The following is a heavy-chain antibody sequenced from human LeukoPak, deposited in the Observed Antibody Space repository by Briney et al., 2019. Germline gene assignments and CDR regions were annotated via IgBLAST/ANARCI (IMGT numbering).Heavy chain of an antibody. D-gene: IGHD3-10*01. CDR3: TRGLLDSPYGLGGHVYYYYGMYV. J-gene: IGHJ6*02. Sequence: PSETLSLTCAVSGGSFSGYYWSWIRQPPGKGLEWIGEINHSGSTNYNLSRRSRVTISVDTSKKLFSLKLSSVTAADTPVYCCTRGLLDSPYGLGGHVYYYYGMYVWGQGTTVTVSS. CDR2: INHSGST. V-gene: IGHV4-34*01. CDR1: GGSFSGYY.